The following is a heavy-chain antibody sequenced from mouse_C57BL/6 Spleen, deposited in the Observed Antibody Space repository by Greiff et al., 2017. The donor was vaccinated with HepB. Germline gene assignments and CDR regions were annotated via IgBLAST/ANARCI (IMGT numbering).Heavy chain of an antibody. CDR3: AIEGIYYYGSSYPYYAMDY. CDR2: IHPSDSDT. V-gene: IGHV1-74*01. Sequence: QVQLQQPGAELVKPGASVKVSCKASGYTFTSYWMHWVKQRPGQGLEWIGRIHPSDSDTNYNQKFKGKATLTVDKSSSTAYMQLSSLTSEDSAVYYGAIEGIYYYGSSYPYYAMDYWGQGTSVTVSS. CDR1: GYTFTSYW. D-gene: IGHD1-1*01. J-gene: IGHJ4*01.